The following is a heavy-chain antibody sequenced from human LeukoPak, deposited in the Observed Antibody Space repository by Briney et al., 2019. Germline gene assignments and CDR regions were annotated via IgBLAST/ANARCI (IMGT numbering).Heavy chain of an antibody. V-gene: IGHV4-38-2*02. CDR3: AREAHEGYGDYGY. CDR1: GYSISTGYY. D-gene: IGHD4-17*01. CDR2: FYHGGST. J-gene: IGHJ4*02. Sequence: SETLSLTCTVSGYSISTGYYWDWIRQPPGKGLEWIGTFYHGGSTYYNPSLKSRVTISVDTSKNQFSLNLTSVTAADTAVYYCAREAHEGYGDYGYWGQGTLVTVSS.